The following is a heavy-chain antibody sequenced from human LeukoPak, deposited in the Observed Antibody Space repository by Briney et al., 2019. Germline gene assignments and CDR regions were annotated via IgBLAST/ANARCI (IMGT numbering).Heavy chain of an antibody. CDR2: INHSGST. V-gene: IGHV4-34*01. J-gene: IGHJ6*03. CDR3: ARGWGYYGSGSYPSYYYYMDV. CDR1: GGSFSGYY. D-gene: IGHD3-10*01. Sequence: TSETLSLTCAVYGGSFSGYYWSWIRQPPGKGLEWIGEINHSGSTNYNPSLKSRVTISVDTSKNQFSLKLSSVTAADTAVYYCARGWGYYGSGSYPSYYYYMDVWGKGTTVTVSS.